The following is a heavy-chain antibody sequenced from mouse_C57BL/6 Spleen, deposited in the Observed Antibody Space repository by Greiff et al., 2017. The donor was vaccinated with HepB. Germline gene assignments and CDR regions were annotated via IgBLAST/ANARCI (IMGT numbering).Heavy chain of an antibody. CDR1: GYTFTSYT. Sequence: QVQLQQSGAELARPGASVKMSCKASGYTFTSYTMNWVKQRPGQGLEWIGYINPSRGYTKYNQKFKDKATLTADKSSSTAYMQLSSLTSEDSAVYYCARIYDGYYGYFDVWGTGTTVTVSS. J-gene: IGHJ1*03. V-gene: IGHV1-4*01. CDR2: INPSRGYT. D-gene: IGHD2-3*01. CDR3: ARIYDGYYGYFDV.